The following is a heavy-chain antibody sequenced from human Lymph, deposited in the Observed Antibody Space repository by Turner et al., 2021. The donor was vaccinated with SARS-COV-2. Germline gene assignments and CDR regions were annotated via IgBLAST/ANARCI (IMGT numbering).Heavy chain of an antibody. J-gene: IGHJ3*02. D-gene: IGHD6-19*01. CDR1: GGTFSSYS. Sequence: QVQLVQSGAEVKKPGSSVKVSCKASGGTFSSYSISWVRQAPGQGPDWVGGIIPICGAANYAQKFQGRDTIAADESTSTAYMELSSLRSEDTAVYYCARDTAVAGTLGAFDIWGQGTMVTVSS. V-gene: IGHV1-69*01. CDR2: IIPICGAA. CDR3: ARDTAVAGTLGAFDI.